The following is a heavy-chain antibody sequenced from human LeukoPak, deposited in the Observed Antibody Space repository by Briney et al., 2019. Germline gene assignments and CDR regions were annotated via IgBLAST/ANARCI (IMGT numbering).Heavy chain of an antibody. CDR2: ISAYNGNT. J-gene: IGHJ4*02. Sequence: ASVKVSCKASGYTFTSYGISWVRQAPGQGLEWMGWISAYNGNTNYAQKLQGRVTMTTDTSTSTAYMELRSLRSDDTAVYCCARYHSISGHYYFDYWGQGTLVTVSS. CDR3: ARYHSISGHYYFDY. D-gene: IGHD3-22*01. CDR1: GYTFTSYG. V-gene: IGHV1-18*01.